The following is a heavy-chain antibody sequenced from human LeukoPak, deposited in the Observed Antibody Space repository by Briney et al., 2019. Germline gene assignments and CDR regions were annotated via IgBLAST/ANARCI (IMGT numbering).Heavy chain of an antibody. Sequence: SGGSLRLSCAGSGFTFSSYGMHWVRQAPGKGLEWVAVIWYDGSNKYYADSVKGRFTISRVNSKNTLYLQMNSLRAEDTAVYYCAKVSSGWDYFGYWGQGTLVTVSS. J-gene: IGHJ4*02. V-gene: IGHV3-33*06. CDR3: AKVSSGWDYFGY. CDR2: IWYDGSNK. CDR1: GFTFSSYG. D-gene: IGHD6-19*01.